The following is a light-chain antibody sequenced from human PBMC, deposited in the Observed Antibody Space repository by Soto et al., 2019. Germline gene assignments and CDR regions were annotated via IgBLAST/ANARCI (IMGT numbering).Light chain of an antibody. CDR1: QSISSW. CDR3: QQYNSYSPWT. V-gene: IGKV1-5*01. CDR2: DAS. J-gene: IGKJ1*01. Sequence: DIQMTQSPSTLSASVGDRVTITCRASQSISSWLAWYQQKPGKAPKLLIYDASSLESGVPSRFSGSGSGTDFSLTISCLQPDDFATDYCQQYNSYSPWTFGQGTKVEIK.